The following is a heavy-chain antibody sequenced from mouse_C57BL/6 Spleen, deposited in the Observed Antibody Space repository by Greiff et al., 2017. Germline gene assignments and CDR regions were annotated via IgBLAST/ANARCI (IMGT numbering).Heavy chain of an antibody. CDR2: IDPEDGET. CDR3: ASTVGATRYAMDY. Sequence: VQLQQSGAELVKPGASVKLSCTASGFNIKDYYMHWVKQRTEQGLEWIGRIDPEDGETKYAPKFQGKATITADPSSNTAYLQLSSLTSEDTALYYCASTVGATRYAMDYWGQGTSVTVSS. CDR1: GFNIKDYY. V-gene: IGHV14-2*01. J-gene: IGHJ4*01. D-gene: IGHD1-1*01.